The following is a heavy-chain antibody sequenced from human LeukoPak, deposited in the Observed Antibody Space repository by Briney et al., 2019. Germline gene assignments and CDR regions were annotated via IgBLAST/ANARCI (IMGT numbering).Heavy chain of an antibody. D-gene: IGHD2-15*01. CDR3: AKGTLGYCSGGSCYSGY. Sequence: GGSLRLSCAASGFTFSSYWMSWVRQAPGKGLEWVSVISAGGGSTDFADSVKGRFTVSRDNSKNTLYLQMSSLGAEDTAVYYCAKGTLGYCSGGSCYSGYWGQGTLVTVSS. J-gene: IGHJ4*02. CDR1: GFTFSSYW. CDR2: ISAGGGST. V-gene: IGHV3-23*01.